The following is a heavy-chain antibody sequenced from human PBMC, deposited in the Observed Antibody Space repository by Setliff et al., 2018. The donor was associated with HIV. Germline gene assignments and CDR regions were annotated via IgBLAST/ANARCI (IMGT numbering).Heavy chain of an antibody. CDR1: GGSISSHY. J-gene: IGHJ6*02. D-gene: IGHD2-21*01. CDR2: IYTSGST. CDR3: ARAPRTSGVVGYYYYYGMDV. Sequence: SETLSLTCSVSGGSISSHYLSWIRQPAGKGLEWIGRIYTSGSTNYNPSLKSRITISLDTSKNQSSLKLNSVTAADTAVYYCARAPRTSGVVGYYYYYGMDVWGQGTTVTVSS. V-gene: IGHV4-4*07.